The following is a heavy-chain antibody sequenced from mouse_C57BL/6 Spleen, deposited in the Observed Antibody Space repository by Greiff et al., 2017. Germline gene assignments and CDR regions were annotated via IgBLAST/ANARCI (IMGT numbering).Heavy chain of an antibody. J-gene: IGHJ3*01. CDR1: GFNFKDDY. CDR2: IDPENGDT. Sequence: EVKLMESGAELVRPGASVKLSCTASGFNFKDDYMHWVKQRPEQGLEWIGWIDPENGDTEYASKFQGKATVTADTSSNTAYLQLSSLTAEDTAVYYCTTSRWCAYWGQGTLVTVSA. CDR3: TTSRWCAY. V-gene: IGHV14-4*01.